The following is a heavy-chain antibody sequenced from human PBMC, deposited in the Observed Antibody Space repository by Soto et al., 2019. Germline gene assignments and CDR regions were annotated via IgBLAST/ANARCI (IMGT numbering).Heavy chain of an antibody. V-gene: IGHV4-59*01. CDR3: ARPHGGPYAFDI. CDR1: GGSISPYY. CDR2: SYNSEST. D-gene: IGHD3-10*01. J-gene: IGHJ3*02. Sequence: QLHLQESGPGLVKPSETLSLTCTVSGGSISPYYWSWIRQPPGKGLEWIGYSYNSESTNYNPSLKSRVTISVDTSKNQLSLKLSSVTAADTAVYYCARPHGGPYAFDIWGQGTMVTVSS.